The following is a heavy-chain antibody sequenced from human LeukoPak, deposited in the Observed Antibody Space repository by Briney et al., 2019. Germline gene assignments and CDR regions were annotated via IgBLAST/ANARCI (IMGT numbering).Heavy chain of an antibody. CDR1: GGTFSSYA. Sequence: SVKVSCKASGGTFSSYAISWVRQDPGQGLEWMGRIIPILGIANYAQKFQGRVTITAAKSTSTAYMELSSLRSEDAAVYYCARESGHGYYYYYGMDVWGQGTTVTVSS. V-gene: IGHV1-69*04. CDR2: IIPILGIA. J-gene: IGHJ6*02. CDR3: ARESGHGYYYYYGMDV.